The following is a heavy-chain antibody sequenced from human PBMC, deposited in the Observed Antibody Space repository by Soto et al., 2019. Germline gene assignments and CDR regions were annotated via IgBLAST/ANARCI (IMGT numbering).Heavy chain of an antibody. Sequence: VKVSCKASGGTFSSYTISWVRQAPGQGLEWMGRIIPILGIANYAQKFQGRVTITADKSTSTAYMELSSLRSEDTAVYYCARDRRIAARQYDSYYYMDVWGKGTTVTVSS. CDR1: GGTFSSYT. CDR3: ARDRRIAARQYDSYYYMDV. J-gene: IGHJ6*03. V-gene: IGHV1-69*04. CDR2: IIPILGIA. D-gene: IGHD6-6*01.